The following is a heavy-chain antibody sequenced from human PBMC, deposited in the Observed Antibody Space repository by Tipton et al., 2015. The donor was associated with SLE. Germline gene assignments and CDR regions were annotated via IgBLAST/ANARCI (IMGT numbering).Heavy chain of an antibody. D-gene: IGHD2-15*01. J-gene: IGHJ3*02. V-gene: IGHV4-34*01. CDR2: INHSGST. Sequence: TLSLTCAVYGGSFSGYYWSWIRQPPGKGLEWIGEINHSGSTNYNPSLKSRVTISVDTSKNQFSLKLSSVTAADTAVYYCARRMSRYCSGGSCYGDAFDIWGQGTMVTVSS. CDR1: GGSFSGYY. CDR3: ARRMSRYCSGGSCYGDAFDI.